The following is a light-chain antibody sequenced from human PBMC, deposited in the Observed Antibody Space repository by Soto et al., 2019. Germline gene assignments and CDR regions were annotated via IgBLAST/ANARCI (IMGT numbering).Light chain of an antibody. CDR1: QSISSY. CDR2: AAS. J-gene: IGKJ2*01. CDR3: QQSYSTPMYT. V-gene: IGKV1-39*01. Sequence: DXXMTQSPSSLSASVGDRVTITCRASQSISSYLNWYQQKPGKAPKLLIYAASSLQSGVPSRFSGSGSGTDFTLTISSLQPEDFATYYCQQSYSTPMYTFGQGTKLEIK.